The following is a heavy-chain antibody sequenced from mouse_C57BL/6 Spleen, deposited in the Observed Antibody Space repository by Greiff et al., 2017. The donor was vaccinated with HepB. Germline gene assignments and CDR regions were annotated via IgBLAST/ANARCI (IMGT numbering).Heavy chain of an antibody. J-gene: IGHJ1*03. D-gene: IGHD2-12*01. Sequence: VQLQQSGAELARPGASVKLSCKASGYTFTSYGISWVKQRTGQGLEWIGEIYPRSGNTYYNEKFKGKATLTADKSSSTAYMELRSLTSEDSAVYFCARVADDEDWYFDVWGTGTTVTVSS. CDR2: IYPRSGNT. CDR1: GYTFTSYG. V-gene: IGHV1-81*01. CDR3: ARVADDEDWYFDV.